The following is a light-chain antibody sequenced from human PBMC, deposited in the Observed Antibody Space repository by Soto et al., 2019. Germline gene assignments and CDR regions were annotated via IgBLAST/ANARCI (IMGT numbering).Light chain of an antibody. Sequence: EIVLTQSPGTLSLSPGERATLSCRASLSVSGSLLAWYQQKPGQPPRLLIYGASMRATGIPDRFSGSGSGTDFTLTISSLEPEDFAVYYCQQRSNWPITFGQGTRLEIK. CDR1: LSVSGSL. CDR2: GAS. V-gene: IGKV3D-20*02. CDR3: QQRSNWPIT. J-gene: IGKJ5*01.